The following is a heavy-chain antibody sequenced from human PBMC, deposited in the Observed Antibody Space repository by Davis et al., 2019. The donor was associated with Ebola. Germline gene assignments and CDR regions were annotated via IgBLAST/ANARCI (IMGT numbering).Heavy chain of an antibody. D-gene: IGHD3-9*01. CDR2: ISAYNGNT. J-gene: IGHJ4*02. CDR3: ARESLRYFDWLLPAPDFDY. Sequence: AASVKVSCKASGYTFTSYGISWVRQAPGQGLEWMGWISAYNGNTNYAQKLQGRVTMTTDTSTSTAYMELRSLRSDDTAVYYCARESLRYFDWLLPAPDFDYWGQGTLVTVSS. V-gene: IGHV1-18*01. CDR1: GYTFTSYG.